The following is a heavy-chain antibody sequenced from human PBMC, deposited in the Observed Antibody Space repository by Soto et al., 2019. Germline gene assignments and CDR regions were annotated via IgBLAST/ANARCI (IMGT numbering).Heavy chain of an antibody. Sequence: GGSLRLSCAASGFTFSSYAMSWVRQAPGKGLEWVSAISGSGGSTYYADSVKCRFTISRDNSKNTLYLQMNSLRAEDTAVYYCAKDYYDSSGYYASAFDIWGQGTMVTVSS. CDR3: AKDYYDSSGYYASAFDI. J-gene: IGHJ3*02. V-gene: IGHV3-23*01. CDR1: GFTFSSYA. D-gene: IGHD3-22*01. CDR2: ISGSGGST.